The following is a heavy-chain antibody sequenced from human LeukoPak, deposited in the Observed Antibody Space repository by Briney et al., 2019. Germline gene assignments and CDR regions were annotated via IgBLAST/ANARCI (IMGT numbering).Heavy chain of an antibody. J-gene: IGHJ6*02. CDR2: ISAYNGNT. Sequence: GASVKVSCKASGYTFTSYGISWVRQAPGQGLEWMGLISAYNGNTNYAQKLQGRVTMTTDTSTSTAYMELRSLRSDDTAVYYCARDRPAYCSGGSCYPGYYYYGMDVWGQGTTVTVSS. CDR3: ARDRPAYCSGGSCYPGYYYYGMDV. CDR1: GYTFTSYG. D-gene: IGHD2-15*01. V-gene: IGHV1-18*01.